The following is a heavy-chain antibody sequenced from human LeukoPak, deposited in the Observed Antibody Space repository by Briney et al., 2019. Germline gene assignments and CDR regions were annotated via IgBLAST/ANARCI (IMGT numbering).Heavy chain of an antibody. Sequence: GGSLRLSCTASGFPFIGYSMNWLRQAPGKGLEWISYIGIDSGNTKYADSVRGRFTISADKAKNSLYLQMNSLRVEDTAVYYCARDHNYAFDNWGQGTLVSVAS. CDR2: IGIDSGNT. D-gene: IGHD1-1*01. J-gene: IGHJ4*02. CDR1: GFPFIGYS. V-gene: IGHV3-48*01. CDR3: ARDHNYAFDN.